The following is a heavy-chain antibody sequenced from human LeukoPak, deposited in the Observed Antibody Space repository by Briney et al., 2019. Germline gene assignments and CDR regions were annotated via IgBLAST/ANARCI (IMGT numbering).Heavy chain of an antibody. CDR2: ITYSSRII. CDR1: GFTFSSYA. CDR3: ARDKDVGPTILVY. V-gene: IGHV3-48*01. J-gene: IGHJ4*02. D-gene: IGHD1-26*01. Sequence: PGGSLRLSCAASGFTFSSYAMSWVRQAPGKGLEWVSYITYSSRIIYYADSVRGRFTISRDNAKNSLYLQMNSLRAEDTAVYYCARDKDVGPTILVYWGQGALVTVSS.